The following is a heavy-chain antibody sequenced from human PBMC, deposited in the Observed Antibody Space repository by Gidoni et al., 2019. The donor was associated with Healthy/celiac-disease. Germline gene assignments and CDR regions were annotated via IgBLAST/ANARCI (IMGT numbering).Heavy chain of an antibody. CDR3: ARHSAYDSSGYYSSSYWYFDL. D-gene: IGHD3-22*01. V-gene: IGHV4-39*01. Sequence: QLQLQESGPGLVKPSETLSLTCTVSGGSLRSRSYYWGWFRPPPGKGLEWMGRIYYSGSTYYNPSHKRRVTISVDTSKNQFSLKLSSVTAADTAVYYCARHSAYDSSGYYSSSYWYFDLWGRGTLVTVSS. J-gene: IGHJ2*01. CDR1: GGSLRSRSYY. CDR2: IYYSGST.